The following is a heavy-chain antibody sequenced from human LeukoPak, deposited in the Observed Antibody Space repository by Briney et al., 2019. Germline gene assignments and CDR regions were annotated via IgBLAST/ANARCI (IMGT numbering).Heavy chain of an antibody. CDR3: ARFRKSSSCFDP. J-gene: IGHJ5*02. CDR1: GYTFTGYY. CDR2: INPNSGGT. Sequence: ASVKVSCKASGYTFTGYYMHWVRQAPGQGLEWMGWINPNSGGTNYAQKFQGRVTMTRGTSISTAYMELSRLRSDDTAVYYCARFRKSSSCFDPWGQGTLVTVSS. D-gene: IGHD6-13*01. V-gene: IGHV1-2*02.